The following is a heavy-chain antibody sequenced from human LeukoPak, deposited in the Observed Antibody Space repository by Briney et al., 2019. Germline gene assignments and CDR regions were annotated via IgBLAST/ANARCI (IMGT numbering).Heavy chain of an antibody. D-gene: IGHD3-22*01. Sequence: GASVKVSCKASGYTFTSYDINWVRQATGQGLEWMGWMNPNSGNTGYAQKFQGRITITRNTSIRTAYMELSSLRSEDTAVYYCATDGPNSSGFDYWGQGTLVTVSS. V-gene: IGHV1-8*03. CDR1: GYTFTSYD. CDR2: MNPNSGNT. CDR3: ATDGPNSSGFDY. J-gene: IGHJ4*02.